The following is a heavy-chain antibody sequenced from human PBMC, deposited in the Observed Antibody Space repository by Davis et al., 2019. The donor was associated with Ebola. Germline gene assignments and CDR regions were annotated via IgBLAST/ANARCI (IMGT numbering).Heavy chain of an antibody. CDR2: ISSSSITI. J-gene: IGHJ4*02. CDR3: ARELSVTYFDY. D-gene: IGHD3-16*02. Sequence: GESLKISCAASGFTFSSYSMNWVRQAPGKGLEWVSYISSSSITIYYADSVKGRFTISRDNAKNSLYLQMNSLRDGDTAVYYCARELSVTYFDYWGQGTLVTVSS. V-gene: IGHV3-48*02. CDR1: GFTFSSYS.